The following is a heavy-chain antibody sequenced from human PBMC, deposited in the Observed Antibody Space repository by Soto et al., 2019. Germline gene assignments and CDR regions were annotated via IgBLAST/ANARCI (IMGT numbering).Heavy chain of an antibody. CDR3: ATDSPPIGYSSSFWCDP. CDR2: FDPEDGET. J-gene: IGHJ5*02. V-gene: IGHV1-24*01. CDR1: GYTLTELS. Sequence: ASVKVSCKVSGYTLTELSMHWVRQAPGKGLEWMGGFDPEDGETIYAQKFQGRVTMTEDTSTDTAYMELSSLRSEDTAVYYCATDSPPIGYSSSFWCDPWGQGTLVTVSS. D-gene: IGHD6-13*01.